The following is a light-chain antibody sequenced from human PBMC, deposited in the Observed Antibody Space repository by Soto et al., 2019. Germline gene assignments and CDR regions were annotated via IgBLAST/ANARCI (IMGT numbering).Light chain of an antibody. CDR3: QHYNSYPYT. CDR1: QTISSW. Sequence: DIQMTQSPSPLSASAGDRVTITCRASQTISSWLAWYQQKPGKAPKLLIYDASTLASGAPSRFSGSGSGTEFTLTISSLQPDDCATYYCQHYNSYPYTFGQGTELEIK. CDR2: DAS. J-gene: IGKJ2*01. V-gene: IGKV1-5*01.